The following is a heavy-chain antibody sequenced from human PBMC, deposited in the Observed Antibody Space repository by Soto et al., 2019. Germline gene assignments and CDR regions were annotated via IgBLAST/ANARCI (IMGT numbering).Heavy chain of an antibody. CDR3: ARGKYGSGSSRYYYYGMDV. Sequence: SETLSLTCAVYGGCFSGYYWSWIRQPPGKGLEWIGEINHSGSTNYNPSLKSRVTISVDTSKNQFSLKLSSVTAADTAVYYCARGKYGSGSSRYYYYGMDVWGQGTTVT. CDR1: GGCFSGYY. V-gene: IGHV4-34*01. CDR2: INHSGST. J-gene: IGHJ6*02. D-gene: IGHD3-10*01.